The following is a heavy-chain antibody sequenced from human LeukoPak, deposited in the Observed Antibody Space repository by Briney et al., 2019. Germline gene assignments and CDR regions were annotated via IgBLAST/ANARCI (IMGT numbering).Heavy chain of an antibody. D-gene: IGHD5-12*01. CDR3: AREEGSGYDFSSPFDY. Sequence: SVRVSCKASGGTFSSYAISWVRQAPGQGLEWMGGIIPIFGTANYAQKFQGRVTITADKSTSTAYMELSSLRSEDTAVYYCAREEGSGYDFSSPFDYWGQGTLVTVSS. V-gene: IGHV1-69*06. CDR1: GGTFSSYA. J-gene: IGHJ4*02. CDR2: IIPIFGTA.